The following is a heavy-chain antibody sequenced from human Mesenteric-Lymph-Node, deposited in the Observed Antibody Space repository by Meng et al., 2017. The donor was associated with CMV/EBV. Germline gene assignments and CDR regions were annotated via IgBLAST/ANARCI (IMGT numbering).Heavy chain of an antibody. D-gene: IGHD2-21*01. CDR2: IYRSGNT. CDR1: GYLINTGYY. V-gene: IGHV4-38-2*02. CDR3: ARASPPSYCRPDCSSLGLGFDS. Sequence: LRLSCTVSGYLINTGYYWGWIRQSPGKGLESLGNIYRSGNTYYNPSLKGRLTMSVDTSKNLFSMRLTSVTAADTAVYYCARASPPSYCRPDCSSLGLGFDSWGQGTLVTVSS. J-gene: IGHJ4*02.